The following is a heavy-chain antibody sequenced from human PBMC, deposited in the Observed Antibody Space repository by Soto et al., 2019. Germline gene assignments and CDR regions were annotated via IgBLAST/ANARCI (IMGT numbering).Heavy chain of an antibody. CDR1: GGTFSSYA. CDR2: IIPIFGTA. J-gene: IGHJ4*02. Sequence: GASVKVSCKASGGTFSSYAISWVRQAPGQGLEWMGGIIPIFGTANYAQKFQGRVTITADKSTSTAYMELSSLRSEDTAVYYCARDRAGSSGPDYWGQGTLVTVSS. CDR3: ARDRAGSSGPDY. V-gene: IGHV1-69*06. D-gene: IGHD6-19*01.